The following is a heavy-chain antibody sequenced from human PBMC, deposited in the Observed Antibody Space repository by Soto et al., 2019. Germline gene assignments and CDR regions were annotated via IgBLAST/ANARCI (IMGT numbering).Heavy chain of an antibody. D-gene: IGHD1-1*01. CDR2: IFWNEDK. Sequence: QITLRESGPTLVKPTETLTLTCTFSGFSLTTNQVGVGWIRQPPGKALERLALIFWNEDKRYSPSLDNRLTINKDTSKNQVVLTMTDLDPADTATFYCVHVYFRGWKSGPDNWGQGTPVTVYS. V-gene: IGHV2-5*01. J-gene: IGHJ4*02. CDR1: GFSLTTNQVG. CDR3: VHVYFRGWKSGPDN.